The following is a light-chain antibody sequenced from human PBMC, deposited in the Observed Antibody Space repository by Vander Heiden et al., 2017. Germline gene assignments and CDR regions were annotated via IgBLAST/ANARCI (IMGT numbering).Light chain of an antibody. CDR1: RSAVGGYKY. J-gene: IGLJ2*01. CDR3: ISYAGSNNLV. V-gene: IGLV2-8*01. Sequence: QSALTQPPSASGSPGQSVTVSCPRTRSAVGGYKYVSWYQQHPGKAPKLMIYEVTKRPSGVPDRFSGSKSGNTASLTVSGLQAEDEADYYCISYAGSNNLVFGGGTKLTVL. CDR2: EVT.